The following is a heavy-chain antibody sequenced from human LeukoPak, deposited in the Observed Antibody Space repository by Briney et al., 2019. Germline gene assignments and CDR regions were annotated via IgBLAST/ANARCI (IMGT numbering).Heavy chain of an antibody. CDR3: ATDGFSY. Sequence: SETLSLTCTVSGGSISSYYWNWIRQPPGKGLEWIGNIYYSGSTYYNPSLKSRVTISVDTSRNQFSLKLSSVTAADTAVYYCATDGFSYWGQGTLVTVSS. CDR2: IYYSGST. J-gene: IGHJ4*02. CDR1: GGSISSYY. D-gene: IGHD3-10*01. V-gene: IGHV4-59*12.